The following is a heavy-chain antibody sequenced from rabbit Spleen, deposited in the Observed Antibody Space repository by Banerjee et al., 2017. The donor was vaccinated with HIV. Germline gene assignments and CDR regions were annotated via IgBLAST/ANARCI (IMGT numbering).Heavy chain of an antibody. D-gene: IGHD1-1*01. Sequence: QSLEESGGDLVKPGASLTLTCIASGVSFSGDSYMCWVRQAPGRGLEWVVCIDAGSSGFTYFASWAKGRFTISKASSTTVTLRMTSLTAADRATYFCARDLVAVIGWNFNLWGPGTLVTVS. CDR2: IDAGSSGFT. J-gene: IGHJ4*01. V-gene: IGHV1S40*01. CDR3: ARDLVAVIGWNFNL. CDR1: GVSFSGDSY.